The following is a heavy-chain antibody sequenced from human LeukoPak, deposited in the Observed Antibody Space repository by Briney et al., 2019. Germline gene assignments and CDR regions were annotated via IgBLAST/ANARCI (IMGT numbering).Heavy chain of an antibody. D-gene: IGHD3-22*01. CDR1: GYSFTDYI. CDR3: ARLMDNNYDGSAFDY. CDR2: IGTYDGHT. Sequence: GASVKVPCKTSGYSFTDYIIAWVRQAPGQGLEWLGWIGTYDGHTNYAQKVQGRVTMTTDTSATTAYLELRSLTSDDTALYYCARLMDNNYDGSAFDYWGQGTLVTVSS. V-gene: IGHV1-18*01. J-gene: IGHJ4*02.